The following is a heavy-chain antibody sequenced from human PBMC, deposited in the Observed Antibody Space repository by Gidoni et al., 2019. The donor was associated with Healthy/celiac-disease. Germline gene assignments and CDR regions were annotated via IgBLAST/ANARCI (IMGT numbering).Heavy chain of an antibody. V-gene: IGHV3-11*06. CDR2: IRSSRSYT. CDR1: GFPFSDYY. J-gene: IGHJ4*02. D-gene: IGHD1-1*01. CDR3: ASMGRGRGTGALIN. Sequence: QVQLVESGGGLVKPGRSLRLSCAASGFPFSDYYMSWIRRAPGKGLDGVSYIRSSRSYTNYADSVKGRCTISRDNAKNSLYLQMNSLRAEDTAVYYCASMGRGRGTGALINWGQGTLVTVSS.